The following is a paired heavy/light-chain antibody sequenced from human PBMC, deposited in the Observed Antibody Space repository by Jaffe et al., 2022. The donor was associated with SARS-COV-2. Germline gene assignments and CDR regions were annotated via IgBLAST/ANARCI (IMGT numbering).Heavy chain of an antibody. Sequence: QVQLQESGPGLVEPSQTLSLTCTVSGGSISSGSYYWSWIRQPAGKGLEWIGRIYTSGSTNYNPSLKSRVTISVDTSKNQFSLKLSSVTAADTAVYYCVRAPYYYDTSSYYNYFDYWGQGTLVTVSS. CDR2: IYTSGST. CDR3: VRAPYYYDTSSYYNYFDY. V-gene: IGHV4-61*02. J-gene: IGHJ4*02. D-gene: IGHD3-22*01. CDR1: GGSISSGSYY.
Light chain of an antibody. CDR1: QSINSY. V-gene: IGKV1-39*01. CDR2: AAS. Sequence: DIQMTQSPSSLSASVGDRVTITCRASQSINSYLNWSQQKPGKAPKLLIYAASSLQSGVPSRFSGSGSGTDFTLTISSLQPEDFATYYCQQSYSTPYTFGQGTKLEIK. J-gene: IGKJ2*01. CDR3: QQSYSTPYT.